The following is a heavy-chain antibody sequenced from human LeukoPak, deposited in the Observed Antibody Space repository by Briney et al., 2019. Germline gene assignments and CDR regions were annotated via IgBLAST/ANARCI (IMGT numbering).Heavy chain of an antibody. CDR3: ARARTGGYFDY. Sequence: GGSLRLSCAASGFTFSSYAMHWVRQAPGKGLEWVAVISYDGSNKYYADSVKGRFTISRDNSKNTPYLQMNSLRAEDTAVYYCARARTGGYFDYWGQGTLVTVSS. CDR2: ISYDGSNK. D-gene: IGHD1-1*01. V-gene: IGHV3-30*04. J-gene: IGHJ4*02. CDR1: GFTFSSYA.